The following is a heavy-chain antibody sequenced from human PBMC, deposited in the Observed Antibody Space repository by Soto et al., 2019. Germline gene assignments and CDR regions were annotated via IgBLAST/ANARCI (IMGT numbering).Heavy chain of an antibody. CDR2: INPNSGGT. CDR1: GYTFTGYC. D-gene: IGHD4-17*01. V-gene: IGHV1-2*02. Sequence: ASVKVSGKASGYTFTGYCMHWVRQAPGQGLEGMGWINPNSGGTNYAQRNQGRGTMTRDTSISSDYMELSRLRSDDTAVDCSGRGFDYAGAFDMWGQGTIVTV. J-gene: IGHJ3*02. CDR3: GRGFDYAGAFDM.